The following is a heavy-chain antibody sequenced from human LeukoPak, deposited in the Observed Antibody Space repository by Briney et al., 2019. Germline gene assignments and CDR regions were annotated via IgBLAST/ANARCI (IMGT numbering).Heavy chain of an antibody. CDR1: GGSISSYY. V-gene: IGHV4-59*12. CDR2: IYHSGST. CDR3: ARVAAQIGLFDY. D-gene: IGHD2-15*01. J-gene: IGHJ4*02. Sequence: SETLSLTCTVSGGSISSYYWSWIRQPPGKGLEWIGEIYHSGSTNYNPSLKSRVTISVDKSKNQFSLKLSSVTAADTAVYYCARVAAQIGLFDYWGQGTLVTVSS.